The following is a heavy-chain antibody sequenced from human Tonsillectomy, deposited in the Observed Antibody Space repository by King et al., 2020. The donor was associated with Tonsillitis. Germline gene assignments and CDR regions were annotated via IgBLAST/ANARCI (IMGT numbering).Heavy chain of an antibody. Sequence: VQLVESGGGLVQPGGSLRLSCAASGFTFSTYWMHWVRQAPGKGLVWVSRINGDGSSTDYADSVRGRVTVSRDNAKNTLYLQMTSLRAEDTAVYYCARDSGYSYDYWGQGTLVTVSS. D-gene: IGHD5-18*01. J-gene: IGHJ4*02. V-gene: IGHV3-74*01. CDR3: ARDSGYSYDY. CDR2: INGDGSST. CDR1: GFTFSTYW.